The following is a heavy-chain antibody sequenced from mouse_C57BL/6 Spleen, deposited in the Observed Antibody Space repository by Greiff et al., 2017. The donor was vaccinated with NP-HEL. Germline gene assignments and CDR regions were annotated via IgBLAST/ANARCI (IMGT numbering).Heavy chain of an antibody. CDR2: IYPGDGDT. D-gene: IGHD1-1*01. V-gene: IGHV1-80*01. CDR1: GYAFSSYW. CDR3: ARGATVAPFAY. J-gene: IGHJ3*01. Sequence: LVESGAELVKPGASVKISCKASGYAFSSYWMNWVKQRPGKGLEWIGQIYPGDGDTNYNGKFKGKATLTADKSSSTAYMQLSSLTSEDSAVYFCARGATVAPFAYWGQGTLVTVSA.